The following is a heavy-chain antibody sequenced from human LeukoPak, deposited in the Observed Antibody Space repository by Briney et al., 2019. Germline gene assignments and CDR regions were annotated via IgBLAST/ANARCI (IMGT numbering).Heavy chain of an antibody. J-gene: IGHJ4*02. D-gene: IGHD6-19*01. CDR1: GFTFSGSA. Sequence: GGSLRLSCAASGFTFSGSATHWVRQASGKGLEWVGRIRSKANSYATAYAASVKGRFTISRDDSKNTAYLQMNSLKTEDTAVYYCARVHPGTAVAGDYWGQGTLVTVSS. CDR3: ARVHPGTAVAGDY. CDR2: IRSKANSYAT. V-gene: IGHV3-73*01.